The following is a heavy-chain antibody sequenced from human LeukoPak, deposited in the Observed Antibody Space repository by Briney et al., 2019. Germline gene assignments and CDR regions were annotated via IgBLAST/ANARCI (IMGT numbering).Heavy chain of an antibody. D-gene: IGHD3-10*02. Sequence: GGSLRLSCAASGFTFSSYEMNWVRQAPGKGLEWVSYISSGGSTIYYADSVKGRFTISRDNAKNSLYLQMNSLRAEDTAVYYCAELGITMIGGVWGKGTTVAISS. V-gene: IGHV3-48*03. CDR3: AELGITMIGGV. CDR2: ISSGGSTI. J-gene: IGHJ6*04. CDR1: GFTFSSYE.